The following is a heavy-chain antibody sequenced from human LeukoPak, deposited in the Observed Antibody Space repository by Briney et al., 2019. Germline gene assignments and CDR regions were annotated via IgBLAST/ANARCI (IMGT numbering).Heavy chain of an antibody. CDR2: ISYDGSNK. V-gene: IGHV3-30*18. CDR3: AKETYSSGWSGTNWFDP. CDR1: GFTFSSYG. Sequence: GGSLRLSCAASGFTFSSYGMHWVRQAPGKGLEWVAVISYDGSNKYYADSVKGRFTISRDNSKNTLYLQMNSLRAEDTAVYYCAKETYSSGWSGTNWFDPWGQGTLVTVSS. J-gene: IGHJ5*02. D-gene: IGHD6-19*01.